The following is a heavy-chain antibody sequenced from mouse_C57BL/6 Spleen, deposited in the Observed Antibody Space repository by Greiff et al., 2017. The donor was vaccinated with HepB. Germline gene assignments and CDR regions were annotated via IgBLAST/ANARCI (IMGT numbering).Heavy chain of an antibody. V-gene: IGHV1-64*01. CDR1: GYTFTSYW. J-gene: IGHJ3*01. CDR3: ARDGNYSFAY. CDR2: IHPNSGST. D-gene: IGHD2-1*01. Sequence: QVHVKQPGAELVKPGASVKLSCKASGYTFTSYWMHWVKQRPGQGLEWIGMIHPNSGSTNYNEKFKSKATLTVDKSSSTAYMQLSSLTSEDSAVYYCARDGNYSFAYWGQGTLVTVSA.